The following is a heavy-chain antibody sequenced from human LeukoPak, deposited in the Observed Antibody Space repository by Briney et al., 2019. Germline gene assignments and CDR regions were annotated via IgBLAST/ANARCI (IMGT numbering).Heavy chain of an antibody. CDR2: IYSGGST. CDR1: GFSVSSNN. D-gene: IGHD5-24*01. V-gene: IGHV3-53*01. J-gene: IGHJ4*02. CDR3: AGVRWLRGAEFDY. Sequence: GSLRLSCAASGFSVSSNNMSWVRQAPGKGLEWVSVIYSGGSTFYADSVKGRFTISRDKSKNTLYLQMNSLRAEDTAVYYCAGVRWLRGAEFDYWGQGTLVTVSS.